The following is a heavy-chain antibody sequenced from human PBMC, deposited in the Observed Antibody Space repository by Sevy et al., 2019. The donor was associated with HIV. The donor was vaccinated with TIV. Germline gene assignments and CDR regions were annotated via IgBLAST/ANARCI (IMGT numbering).Heavy chain of an antibody. J-gene: IGHJ6*02. Sequence: LSLTCAASGFSFSNYWMSWVRQAPGKGLEWVANIKRDGSERYYVASVKGRFTISRDNAKTSLYLQMHSLRAEDTAVYYCARDCSSASCLWGLDVWGQGTTVTVSS. V-gene: IGHV3-7*03. CDR3: ARDCSSASCLWGLDV. D-gene: IGHD2-2*01. CDR2: IKRDGSER. CDR1: GFSFSNYW.